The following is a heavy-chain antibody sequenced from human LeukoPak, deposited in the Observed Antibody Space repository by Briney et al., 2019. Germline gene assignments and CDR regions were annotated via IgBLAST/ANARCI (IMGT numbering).Heavy chain of an antibody. CDR3: ARDRRGSYYYYYYMDV. J-gene: IGHJ6*03. CDR1: GYTFTGYY. D-gene: IGHD1-26*01. Sequence: ASVKVSCKASGYTFTGYYMHWVRQAPGQGLEWMGRINPNSGGTNYAQKFQGRVTMTRDTSISTAYMELSRLRSDDTAAYYCARDRRGSYYYYYYMDVWGKGTTVTVSS. CDR2: INPNSGGT. V-gene: IGHV1-2*06.